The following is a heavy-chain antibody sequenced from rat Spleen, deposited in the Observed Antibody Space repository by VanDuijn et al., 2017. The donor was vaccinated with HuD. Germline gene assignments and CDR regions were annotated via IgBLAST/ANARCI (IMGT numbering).Heavy chain of an antibody. V-gene: IGHV5S13*01. Sequence: EVRLVESGGDLVQPGRSLKLSCSASGFTFTNYDMAWVRQAPTKGLEWIASISTGGGSTYYPDSVKGRFTISRDNAENTVYLQMNSLRSEDTATYYCAKDHHYYYSSSDFDYWGQGVMVTVSS. J-gene: IGHJ2*01. D-gene: IGHD1-2*01. CDR2: ISTGGGST. CDR3: AKDHHYYYSSSDFDY. CDR1: GFTFTNYD.